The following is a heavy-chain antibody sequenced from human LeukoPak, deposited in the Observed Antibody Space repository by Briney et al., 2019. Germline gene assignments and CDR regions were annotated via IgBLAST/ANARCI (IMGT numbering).Heavy chain of an antibody. J-gene: IGHJ4*02. CDR1: GGSISSYY. CDR3: ARGFPLRYDSSGYIDH. D-gene: IGHD3-22*01. V-gene: IGHV4-59*01. CDR2: IYYSGST. Sequence: PSETLSLTCTVSGGSISSYYWSWIRQPPGKGLEWIGYIYYSGSTNYNPSLKSRVTISVDTSKNQFSLKLSSVTAADTAVYYCARGFPLRYDSSGYIDHWGQGTLVTVSS.